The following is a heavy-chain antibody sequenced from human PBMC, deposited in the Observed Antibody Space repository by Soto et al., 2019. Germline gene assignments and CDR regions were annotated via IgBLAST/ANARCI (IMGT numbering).Heavy chain of an antibody. V-gene: IGHV3-15*07. CDR3: TTAPQINYGIDY. CDR2: IKSKTDGGTT. D-gene: IGHD4-17*01. CDR1: GFTFSNSW. Sequence: GGSLRLSCAASGFTFSNSWMNWVRQAPGKGLEWVGRIKSKTDGGTTDYAAPVKGRFTISRDDSKNTLYLQMNSLKTEDTAVYYCTTAPQINYGIDYWGQGTLVTVSS. J-gene: IGHJ4*02.